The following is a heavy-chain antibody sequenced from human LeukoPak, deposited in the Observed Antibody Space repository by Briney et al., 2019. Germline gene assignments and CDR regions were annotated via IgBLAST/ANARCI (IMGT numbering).Heavy chain of an antibody. J-gene: IGHJ4*02. D-gene: IGHD6-13*01. CDR2: ISYDGSNK. CDR3: ARGGGIAAAGQDY. V-gene: IGHV3-30-3*01. CDR1: GFTFSSYA. Sequence: GRSLRLSCAASGFTFSSYAMHWVRQAPGKGLEWVAVISYDGSNKYYADSVKGRFTISRDNSKNTLYLQMNSLRAEDTAVYYCARGGGIAAAGQDYWGQGTLVTVSS.